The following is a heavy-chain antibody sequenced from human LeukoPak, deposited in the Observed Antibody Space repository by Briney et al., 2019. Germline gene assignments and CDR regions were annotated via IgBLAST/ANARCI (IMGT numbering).Heavy chain of an antibody. D-gene: IGHD6-13*01. V-gene: IGHV4-4*07. J-gene: IGHJ4*02. Sequence: SETLSLTCTVSGGSISSYYWSWIRQPAGKGLEWIGRIYTSGSTDYNPSLKSRVTMSIDTSKNQFSLKLSSVTAADTAVYYCARGIAAADTRPFDYWGQGTLVTVSS. CDR1: GGSISSYY. CDR3: ARGIAAADTRPFDY. CDR2: IYTSGST.